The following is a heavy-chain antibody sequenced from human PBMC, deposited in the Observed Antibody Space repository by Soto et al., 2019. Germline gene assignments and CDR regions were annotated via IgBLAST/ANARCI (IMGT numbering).Heavy chain of an antibody. CDR3: ARVKNYCSSTSCTWFDP. V-gene: IGHV1-69*01. J-gene: IGHJ5*02. D-gene: IGHD2-2*01. CDR2: IIPIFGTA. CDR1: GGTFSSYA. Sequence: QVQLVQSGAEVKKPGSSVKVSCKASGGTFSSYAISWVRQAPGQGLEWMGGIIPIFGTANYAQKFQGRVTITADESTSTADMELSSLRSEDTAVYYCARVKNYCSSTSCTWFDPWGQGTLVTVSS.